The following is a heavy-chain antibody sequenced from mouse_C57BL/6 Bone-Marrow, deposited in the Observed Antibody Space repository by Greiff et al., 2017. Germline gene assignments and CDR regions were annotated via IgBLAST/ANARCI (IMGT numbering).Heavy chain of an antibody. J-gene: IGHJ2*01. D-gene: IGHD4-1*01. CDR2: IDPENGDT. CDR3: TTLNWDEDY. CDR1: GFNIKDDY. Sequence: VQLKQSGAELVRPGASVKLSCTASGFNIKDDYMHWVKQRPEQGLEWIGWIDPENGDTEYASKFQGKATITADTSSNTAYLQLSSLTSEDTAVYYCTTLNWDEDYWGQGTTLTVSS. V-gene: IGHV14-4*01.